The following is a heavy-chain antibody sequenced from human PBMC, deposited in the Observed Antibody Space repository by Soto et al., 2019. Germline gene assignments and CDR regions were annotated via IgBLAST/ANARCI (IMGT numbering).Heavy chain of an antibody. CDR1: GFTFSSYA. Sequence: GGFLRLSCAASGFTFSSYAMSWVRQAPGKGLEWVSAISGSGGSTYYADSVKGRFTISRDNSKNTLYLQMNSLRAEDTAVYYCAKVPLAAAGTGGDYYFDYWGQGTLVTVSS. CDR2: ISGSGGST. J-gene: IGHJ4*02. V-gene: IGHV3-23*01. CDR3: AKVPLAAAGTGGDYYFDY. D-gene: IGHD6-13*01.